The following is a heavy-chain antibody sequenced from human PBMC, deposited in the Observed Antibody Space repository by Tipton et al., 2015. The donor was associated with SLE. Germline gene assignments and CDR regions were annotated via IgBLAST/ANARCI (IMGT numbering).Heavy chain of an antibody. D-gene: IGHD6-13*01. CDR3: ARQEIDYSSSRAFDY. J-gene: IGHJ4*02. CDR2: IYYSGST. CDR1: GGSISSYY. Sequence: TLSLTCTVSGGSISSYYWSWIRQPPGKGLEWIGYIYYSGSTNYNPSLKSRVTISVDTSKNQFSRKLSSVTAADTAVYYCARQEIDYSSSRAFDYWGQGTLVTVSS. V-gene: IGHV4-59*01.